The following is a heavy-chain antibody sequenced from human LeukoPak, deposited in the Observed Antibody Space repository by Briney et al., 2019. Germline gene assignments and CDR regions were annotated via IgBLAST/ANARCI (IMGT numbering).Heavy chain of an antibody. CDR3: ARARKGDYYDSSPLYYFDY. V-gene: IGHV4-39*07. D-gene: IGHD3-22*01. CDR1: GGSISSSSYY. J-gene: IGHJ4*01. Sequence: SETLSLTCTVSGGSISSSSYYWGWIRQPPGKGLEWIGSIYCSGTTYYSPSLKSRVTISVDTSKNQFSLKLSSVTAADTAVYYCARARKGDYYDSSPLYYFDYWGQGTLVTVSS. CDR2: IYCSGTT.